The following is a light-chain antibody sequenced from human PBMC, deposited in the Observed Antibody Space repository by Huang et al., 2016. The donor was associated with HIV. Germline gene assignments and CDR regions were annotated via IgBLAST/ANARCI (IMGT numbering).Light chain of an antibody. Sequence: EIVMTQSPGTLSLSPGERATLSCRPSQSVSSNLAWYQHKPGQAPRLLIYGASTRATGFPARFSGSGSGTEFTLTISSLQSDDFVVYYCQQYQDWPRTFGQGTKVEIK. CDR1: QSVSSN. CDR3: QQYQDWPRT. CDR2: GAS. V-gene: IGKV3-15*01. J-gene: IGKJ1*01.